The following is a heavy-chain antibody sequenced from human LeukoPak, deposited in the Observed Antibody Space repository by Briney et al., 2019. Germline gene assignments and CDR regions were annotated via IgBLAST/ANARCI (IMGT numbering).Heavy chain of an antibody. V-gene: IGHV4-39*01. J-gene: IGHJ4*02. D-gene: IGHD3-9*01. Sequence: SETLSLTCTVSGGSISSSSYYWGWIRQPPGKGLEWIGSIYYSGSTYYNPSLKSRVTISVDTSKNQFSLKLSSVTAADTAVYYCATRLRYFDWLSNHFDYWGQGTLVTVSS. CDR1: GGSISSSSYY. CDR2: IYYSGST. CDR3: ATRLRYFDWLSNHFDY.